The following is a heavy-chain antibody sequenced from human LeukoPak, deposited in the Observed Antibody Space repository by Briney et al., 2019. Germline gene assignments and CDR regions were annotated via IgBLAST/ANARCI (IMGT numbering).Heavy chain of an antibody. V-gene: IGHV1-2*04. CDR2: INPNSGGT. Sequence: ASVKVSCKASGYTFTGYYMHWVRQAPGQGLEWMGWINPNSGGTNYAQKFQGWVTMTRDTSISTAYMELSRLRSDDTAAYYCARAGGSGSYSYYFDYWGQGTLVTVSS. D-gene: IGHD1-26*01. CDR1: GYTFTGYY. CDR3: ARAGGSGSYSYYFDY. J-gene: IGHJ4*02.